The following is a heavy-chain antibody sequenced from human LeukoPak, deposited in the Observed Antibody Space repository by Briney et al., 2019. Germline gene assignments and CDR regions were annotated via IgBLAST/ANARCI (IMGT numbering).Heavy chain of an antibody. D-gene: IGHD7-27*01. V-gene: IGHV1-46*01. J-gene: IGHJ5*02. CDR2: INPSDSST. Sequence: ASVKVSCTASGYSFTSYYMHWVRQAPGQGLEWKGIINPSDSSTSYAQKFQGRVTMTRDTSTSTVYMELSSLRSEDTAVYYCARGGVAKLGPLDLWGQGTLVTVSS. CDR1: GYSFTSYY. CDR3: ARGGVAKLGPLDL.